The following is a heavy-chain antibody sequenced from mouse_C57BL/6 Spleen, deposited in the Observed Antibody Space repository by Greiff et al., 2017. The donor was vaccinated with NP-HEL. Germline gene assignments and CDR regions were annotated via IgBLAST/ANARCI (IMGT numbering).Heavy chain of an antibody. CDR3: ARGSTLDY. CDR1: GFTFSDYY. J-gene: IGHJ2*01. CDR2: INYDGSST. Sequence: EVQLQESEGGLVQPGSSMKLSCTASGFTFSDYYMAWVRQVPEKGLEWVANINYDGSSTYYLDSLKSRFIISRDNAKNILYLQMSSLKSEDTATYYCARGSTLDYWGQGTTLTVSS. V-gene: IGHV5-16*01. D-gene: IGHD1-3*01.